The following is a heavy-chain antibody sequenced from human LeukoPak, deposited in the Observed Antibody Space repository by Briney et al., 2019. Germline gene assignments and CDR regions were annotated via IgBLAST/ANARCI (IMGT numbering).Heavy chain of an antibody. D-gene: IGHD3-10*01. V-gene: IGHV1-2*02. CDR3: AREVVRGVIQWFDP. Sequence: ASVKVSCKPSGYTFTGYYMHSVRQAPGQGLEWMGWINPNSGGTNYAQKFQGSVTMTRDTSISTAYMELSRLRSDDTAVYYCAREVVRGVIQWFDPWGQGTLIAVSS. CDR2: INPNSGGT. CDR1: GYTFTGYY. J-gene: IGHJ5*02.